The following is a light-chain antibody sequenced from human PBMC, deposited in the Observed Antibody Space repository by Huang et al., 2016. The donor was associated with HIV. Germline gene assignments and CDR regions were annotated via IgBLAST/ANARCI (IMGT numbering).Light chain of an antibody. CDR2: GAS. Sequence: EIVMTQSPATLSVSPGERATLSCRASQSVSRNLAWYQQKPGQVPSLLIYGASTRATGIPARFSGSGSGTEFTLTISSLQSEDFAVYFCQQYNKWPRTFGQGTKVEIK. CDR3: QQYNKWPRT. J-gene: IGKJ1*01. CDR1: QSVSRN. V-gene: IGKV3-15*01.